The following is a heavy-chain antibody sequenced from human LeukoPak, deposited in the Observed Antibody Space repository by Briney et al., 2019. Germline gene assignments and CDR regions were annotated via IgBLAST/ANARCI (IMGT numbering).Heavy chain of an antibody. CDR3: ARDVGSHNAFDI. J-gene: IGHJ3*02. CDR2: IYYSGST. CDR1: GGSISSYY. D-gene: IGHD1-26*01. Sequence: PSETLSLTCTVSGGSISSYYWSWIRQPPGKGLEWIGYIYYSGSTNYNPSLKSRVTISVDTSKNQFSLKLGSVTAADTAVYYCARDVGSHNAFDIWGQGTMVTVSS. V-gene: IGHV4-59*01.